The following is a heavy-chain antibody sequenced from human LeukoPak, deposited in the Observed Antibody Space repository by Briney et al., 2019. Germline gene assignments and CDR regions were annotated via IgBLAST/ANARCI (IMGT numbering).Heavy chain of an antibody. D-gene: IGHD3-16*01. CDR1: GFTFSDYA. J-gene: IGHJ4*02. CDR2: ISNSGGST. Sequence: PGGSLRLSCAASGFTFSDYAMSWVRQAPGKGLEWVSTISNSGGSTHYADSVKGRFTISRDNSKSTLYLQMNSLRAEDTAIYYCTKDVGVILFDYWGQGTLVTVSS. V-gene: IGHV3-23*01. CDR3: TKDVGVILFDY.